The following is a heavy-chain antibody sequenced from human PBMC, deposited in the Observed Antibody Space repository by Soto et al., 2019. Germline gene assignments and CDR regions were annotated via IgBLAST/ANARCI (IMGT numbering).Heavy chain of an antibody. D-gene: IGHD3-10*01. V-gene: IGHV5-51*01. J-gene: IGHJ6*04. Sequence: PGESLKISCKGSGDSFTSYWIGWVRQMPGKGLEWMGIIYPGDSYTRYSPSFQGQVTISADKSISTAYLQWSSLKASDTAMYYCARHIPPFMSGGSGSYLYYGMDVSGDGTTVTVSS. CDR3: ARHIPPFMSGGSGSYLYYGMDV. CDR1: GDSFTSYW. CDR2: IYPGDSYT.